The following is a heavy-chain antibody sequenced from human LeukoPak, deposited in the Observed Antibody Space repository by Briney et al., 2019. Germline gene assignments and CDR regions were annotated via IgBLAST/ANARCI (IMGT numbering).Heavy chain of an antibody. V-gene: IGHV3-21*01. CDR1: GYTFSTYN. D-gene: IGHD2-21*01. CDR2: ISSSSIYI. J-gene: IGHJ4*02. Sequence: GGSLRLSCVASGYTFSTYNINWVRQAPGKGLEWVSSISSSSIYIYYADSVKGRFTISRDNAKNSLYLQMNSLRAEDTAIYYCARVPNAYSFDGSDDWGQGTLVTVSS. CDR3: ARVPNAYSFDGSDD.